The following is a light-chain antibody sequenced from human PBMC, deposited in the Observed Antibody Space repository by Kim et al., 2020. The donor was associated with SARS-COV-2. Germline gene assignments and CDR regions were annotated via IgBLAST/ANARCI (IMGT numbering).Light chain of an antibody. V-gene: IGLV2-23*01. CDR1: SSDVGSYNL. CDR3: CSYAGSYNYV. Sequence: GQSITISCTGTSSDVGSYNLVSWYQQHPGKAPKLIIYEDTKRPSGVSNRFSGSKSGNTASLTISGLRAEDEADYYCCSYAGSYNYVFGTGTKVTVL. CDR2: EDT. J-gene: IGLJ1*01.